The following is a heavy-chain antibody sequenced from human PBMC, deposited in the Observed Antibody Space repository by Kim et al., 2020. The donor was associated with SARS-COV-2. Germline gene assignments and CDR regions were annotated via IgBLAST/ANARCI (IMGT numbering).Heavy chain of an antibody. V-gene: IGHV3-33*05. J-gene: IGHJ4*02. CDR1: GFTFSSYG. CDR3: ARVGGLAVAGAPRSSPAIDY. CDR2: ISYDGSNK. D-gene: IGHD6-19*01. Sequence: GGSLRLSCAASGFTFSSYGMHWVRQAPGKGLEWVAVISYDGSNKYYADSVKGRFTISRDNSKNTLYLQMNSLRAEDTAVYYCARVGGLAVAGAPRSSPAIDYWGQGTLVTVSS.